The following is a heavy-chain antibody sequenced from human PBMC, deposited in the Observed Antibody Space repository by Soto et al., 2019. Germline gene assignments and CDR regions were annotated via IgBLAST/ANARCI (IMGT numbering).Heavy chain of an antibody. CDR3: AREYCDSTRCFLPDY. CDR1: GYTFTSYG. V-gene: IGHV1-18*03. D-gene: IGHD2-2*01. CDR2: INHYNGNT. Sequence: ASVKVSCKASGYTFTSYGLSWVRQAPGQELEWMGWINHYNGNTKDTQKHQGRVTMTTDTSTSTAYMELRSLRSDDIAVYYCAREYCDSTRCFLPDYWGQGALVTVSS. J-gene: IGHJ4*02.